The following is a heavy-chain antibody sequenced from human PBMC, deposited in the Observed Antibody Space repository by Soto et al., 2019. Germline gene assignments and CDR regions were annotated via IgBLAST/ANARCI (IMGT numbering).Heavy chain of an antibody. V-gene: IGHV1-69*01. Sequence: VRQAPGQGLXWMGGIIPIFGTANYAQKFQGRGKITADESASTAYMEVSSLRSEDTAVYYCASSGGQLAARAYYYYGMDVWGQGTTVTVSS. CDR3: ASSGGQLAARAYYYYGMDV. CDR2: IIPIFGTA. D-gene: IGHD6-6*01. J-gene: IGHJ6*02.